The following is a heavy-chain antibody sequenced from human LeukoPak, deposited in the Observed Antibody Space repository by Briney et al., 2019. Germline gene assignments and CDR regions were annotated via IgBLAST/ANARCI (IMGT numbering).Heavy chain of an antibody. CDR1: GYTFTSYD. Sequence: GASVKVSCKASGYTFTSYDINWVRQAPGQGLEWMGWINSNSGGTNYAQKFQGRVTMTRDTSISTAYMELSSLRSDDTAVYYCARGHIDYWGQGTLVTVSS. J-gene: IGHJ4*02. CDR3: ARGHIDY. CDR2: INSNSGGT. V-gene: IGHV1-2*02.